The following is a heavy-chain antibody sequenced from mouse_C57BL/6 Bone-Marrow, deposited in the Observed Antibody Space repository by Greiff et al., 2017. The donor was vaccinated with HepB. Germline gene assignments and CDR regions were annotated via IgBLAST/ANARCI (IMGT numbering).Heavy chain of an antibody. D-gene: IGHD1-1*01. J-gene: IGHJ2*01. CDR2: IFPGSGST. CDR1: GYTFTDYY. CDR3: ARSTTVVASYYFDY. V-gene: IGHV1-75*01. Sequence: QVQLKESGPELVKPGASVKISCKASGYTFTDYYINWVKQRPGQGLEWIGWIFPGSGSTYYNEKFKGKATLTVDKSSSTAYMLLSSLTSEDSAVYFCARSTTVVASYYFDYWGQGTTLTVSS.